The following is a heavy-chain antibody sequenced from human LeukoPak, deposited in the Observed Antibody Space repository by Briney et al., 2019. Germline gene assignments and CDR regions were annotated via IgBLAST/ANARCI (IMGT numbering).Heavy chain of an antibody. CDR2: ISSSSTI. V-gene: IGHV3-48*02. J-gene: IGHJ4*02. D-gene: IGHD3-10*01. CDR1: GFTFSSYS. Sequence: GGSLRLSCAASGFTFSSYSMNWVRQAPGKGLEWVSYISSSSTIYYADSVKGRFTIPRDNAKNSLYLQMNSLRDEDTAVYYCARDSSDVRDDYGDFWGQGTLVTVSS. CDR3: ARDSSDVRDDYGDF.